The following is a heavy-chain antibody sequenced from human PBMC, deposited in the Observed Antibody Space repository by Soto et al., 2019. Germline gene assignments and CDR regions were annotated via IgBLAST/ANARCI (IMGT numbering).Heavy chain of an antibody. J-gene: IGHJ4*02. V-gene: IGHV3-30*18. D-gene: IGHD5-12*01. CDR1: GFTFSSYG. CDR2: ISYDGSNK. CDR3: AKPPGARWLQLDY. Sequence: GGSLRLSCAASGFTFSSYGMHWVRQAPGKGLEWVAVISYDGSNKYYADSVMGRFTISRDNSKNTLYLQMNSLRAEDTAVYYCAKPPGARWLQLDYWGQGTLVTVSS.